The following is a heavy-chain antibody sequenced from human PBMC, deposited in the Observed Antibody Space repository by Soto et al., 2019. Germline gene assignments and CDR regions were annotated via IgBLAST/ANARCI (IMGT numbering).Heavy chain of an antibody. CDR1: GGSVSSGSYY. V-gene: IGHV4-61*01. CDR3: ARRPGYSSGQTEVYFDY. J-gene: IGHJ4*02. Sequence: SETLSLTCTVSGGSVSSGSYYWSWIRQPPGKGLEWIGYIYYSGSTNYNPSLKSRVTISVDTSKNQFSLKLSSVTAADTAVYYCARRPGYSSGQTEVYFDYWGQGTLVTVSS. CDR2: IYYSGST. D-gene: IGHD6-19*01.